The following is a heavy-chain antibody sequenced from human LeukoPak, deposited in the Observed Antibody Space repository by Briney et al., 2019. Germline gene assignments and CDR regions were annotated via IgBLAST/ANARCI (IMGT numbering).Heavy chain of an antibody. CDR2: ISSSSSYT. D-gene: IGHD3-22*01. V-gene: IGHV3-11*06. CDR1: GFTFSDNY. J-gene: IGHJ4*02. CDR3: VQGGSGYPFDY. Sequence: GGSLRLSCAASGFTFSDNYMSWIRQAPGKGLEWVSYISSSSSYTNYADSVKGRFTISRDNAKNSLYLQMNSLRAEDTAVYYCVQGGSGYPFDYWGQGTLVTVSS.